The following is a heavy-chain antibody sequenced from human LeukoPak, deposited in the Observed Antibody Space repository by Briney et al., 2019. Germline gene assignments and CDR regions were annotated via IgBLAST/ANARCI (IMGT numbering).Heavy chain of an antibody. D-gene: IGHD3-10*01. J-gene: IGHJ4*02. V-gene: IGHV4-59*01. CDR3: ARGGGITMVRGVISRRLFDY. Sequence: PSETLSLTCTVSGGSISSYYWSWIRQPPGKGLEWIGYIYYSGSTNYNPSLKSRVTISVDTSKNQFSLKLSSVTAADTAVYYCARGGGITMVRGVISRRLFDYWGQGTLVTVSS. CDR1: GGSISSYY. CDR2: IYYSGST.